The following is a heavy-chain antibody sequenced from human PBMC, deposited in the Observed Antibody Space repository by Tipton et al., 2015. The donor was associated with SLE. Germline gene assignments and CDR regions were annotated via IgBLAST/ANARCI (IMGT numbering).Heavy chain of an antibody. J-gene: IGHJ4*02. Sequence: TLSLTCIVSGGSISRGTYYWSWIRQHPGKGPEWIGYIYNSGGTYYNPSLKSRVTISIDTSKNQFSLRLTSVTAADTAVYYCARDWGGEALDFWGQGTLVTVSS. CDR1: GGSISRGTYY. CDR2: IYNSGGT. D-gene: IGHD2-21*01. V-gene: IGHV4-31*03. CDR3: ARDWGGEALDF.